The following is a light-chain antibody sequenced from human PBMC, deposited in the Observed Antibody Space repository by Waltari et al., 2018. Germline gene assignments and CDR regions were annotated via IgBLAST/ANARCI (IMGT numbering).Light chain of an antibody. CDR3: QVWDGSTDVV. J-gene: IGLJ2*01. V-gene: IGLV3-21*02. CDR2: DDS. Sequence: SYVLTQPPSVSVAPGQTARVTCGGNKSGSKSVHWYQQSPGQAPNLVPYDDSDRPSGIPDRFSGSNSGNTATLTISRVEAGDEADYYCQVWDGSTDVVFGGGTKLTVL. CDR1: KSGSKS.